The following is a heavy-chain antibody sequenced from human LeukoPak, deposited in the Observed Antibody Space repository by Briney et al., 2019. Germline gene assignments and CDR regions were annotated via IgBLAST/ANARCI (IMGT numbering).Heavy chain of an antibody. CDR3: ARADCSSTSCFQFDY. CDR2: IKQDGSEK. Sequence: GGSLRLSCAASGFTFSSYRMSWVRQAPGKGLEWVANIKQDGSEKYYVDSVRGRFTISRDNAKNSLYLQMNSLRAEDTAVYYCARADCSSTSCFQFDYWGQGTLVTVSS. V-gene: IGHV3-7*03. CDR1: GFTFSSYR. J-gene: IGHJ4*02. D-gene: IGHD2-2*01.